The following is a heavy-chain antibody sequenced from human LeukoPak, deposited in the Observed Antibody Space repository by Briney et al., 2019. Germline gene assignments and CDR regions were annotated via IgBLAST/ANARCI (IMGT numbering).Heavy chain of an antibody. V-gene: IGHV3-23*01. Sequence: GGSLRLSCAASGFTFSSYAMSWVRQAPGKGLEWVSAISGSGGSTYYADSVKGRFTISRDNSKNTLYLQMNSLRAEDTAVYYCANPPFSVGPRALFAYWAQEPLVPVPS. CDR1: GFTFSSYA. CDR3: ANPPFSVGPRALFAY. CDR2: ISGSGGST. J-gene: IGHJ4*02. D-gene: IGHD1-26*01.